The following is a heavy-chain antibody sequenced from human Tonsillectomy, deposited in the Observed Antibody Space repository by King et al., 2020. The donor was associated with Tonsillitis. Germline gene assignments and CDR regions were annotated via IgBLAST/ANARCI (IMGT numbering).Heavy chain of an antibody. V-gene: IGHV3-23*04. D-gene: IGHD2-15*01. CDR1: GFTFSSYA. Sequence: VQLVESGGGLVQPGGSLRLSCAASGFTFSSYAMSWVRQAPGKGLEWVSAIRGRGGNTYYADSVKGRFTISRDNSRNTVDLQMNSLRVEDTAVYYCVKEEEIFSYGDYWGQGTLVTVSS. J-gene: IGHJ4*02. CDR2: IRGRGGNT. CDR3: VKEEEIFSYGDY.